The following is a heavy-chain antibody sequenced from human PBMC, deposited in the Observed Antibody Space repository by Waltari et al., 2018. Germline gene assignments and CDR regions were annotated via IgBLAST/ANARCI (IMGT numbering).Heavy chain of an antibody. CDR3: LTRVAAAG. CDR2: IREDGGDT. V-gene: IGHV3-7*01. J-gene: IGHJ4*02. D-gene: IGHD6-25*01. Sequence: EVQLVQSGGGLVHPGGSLGPPGVTPVFDFVTFWMSWVRQAPGKGLEWVANIREDGGDTYYLDSVKGRFTISRDNANNSLYLEMDSLTVEDTGVYYCLTRVAAAGWGQGTLVTVSS. CDR1: VFDFVTFW.